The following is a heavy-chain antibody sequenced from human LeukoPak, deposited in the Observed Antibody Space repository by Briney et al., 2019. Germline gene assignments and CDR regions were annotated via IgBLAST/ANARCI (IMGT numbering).Heavy chain of an antibody. CDR2: IWYDGSNK. Sequence: GSLRLSCAASGFTFSSYGMHWVRRAPGKGLEWVAVIWYDGSNKYYADSVKGRFTISRDNSKNTLYLQMNSLRAEDTAVYYCARDEADAFDIWGQGTMVTVSS. J-gene: IGHJ3*02. CDR1: GFTFSSYG. CDR3: ARDEADAFDI. V-gene: IGHV3-33*01.